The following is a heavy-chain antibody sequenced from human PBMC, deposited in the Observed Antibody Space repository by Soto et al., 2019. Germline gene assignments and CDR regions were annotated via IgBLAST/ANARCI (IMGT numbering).Heavy chain of an antibody. CDR2: IYYSGST. Sequence: XETLSLRCTVAGCSIISYCWSWIRQPPGKGLEWIGYIYYSGSTNYNPSLKSRVTISVDTSKNQFSLKLSSVTAADTAVYYCARGSTSAARPSLWGQGSLVTVSS. V-gene: IGHV4-59*01. CDR1: GCSIISYC. CDR3: ARGSTSAARPSL. D-gene: IGHD6-6*01. J-gene: IGHJ4*02.